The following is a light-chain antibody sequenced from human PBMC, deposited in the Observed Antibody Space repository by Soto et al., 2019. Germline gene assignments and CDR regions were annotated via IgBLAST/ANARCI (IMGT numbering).Light chain of an antibody. J-gene: IGLJ2*01. CDR1: SGYSNYK. Sequence: QSVLTQPPSASASLGASVTLTCTLSSGYSNYKVDWYQQRPGKGPRFVILVGTGGIVGSKGDGIPDRFSVLGAGLNRYLTIKNIQEEDESDYHCGADHGSGSNFVVFGGGTTLTVL. V-gene: IGLV9-49*01. CDR2: VGTGGIVG. CDR3: GADHGSGSNFVV.